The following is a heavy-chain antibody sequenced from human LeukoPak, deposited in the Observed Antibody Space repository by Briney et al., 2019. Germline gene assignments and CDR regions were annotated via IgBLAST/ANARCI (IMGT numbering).Heavy chain of an antibody. CDR2: LIPLFGTT. J-gene: IGHJ6*03. CDR1: GGTFSGYA. D-gene: IGHD4-23*01. Sequence: ASVKVSCKASGGTFSGYAIIWVRQAPGQGIEWMGGLIPLFGTTNCTRRFQGRITISTDESTTTAYMELSGLTFEDTAVYYCAGGGPFKYYMDVWGRGTTVSV. V-gene: IGHV1-69*05. CDR3: AGGGPFKYYMDV.